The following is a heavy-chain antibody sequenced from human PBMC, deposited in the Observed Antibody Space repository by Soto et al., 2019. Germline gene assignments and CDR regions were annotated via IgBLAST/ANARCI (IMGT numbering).Heavy chain of an antibody. D-gene: IGHD6-6*01. Sequence: SETLSLTCTVSGGSISSSSYYWGWIRQPPGKGLEWIGSIYYSGSTYYNPSLKSRVTISVDTSKNQFSLKLSSVTAADTAVYYCARPYSSSSYYYYYMDVWGKGTTVTVSS. V-gene: IGHV4-39*01. CDR2: IYYSGST. J-gene: IGHJ6*03. CDR3: ARPYSSSSYYYYYMDV. CDR1: GGSISSSSYY.